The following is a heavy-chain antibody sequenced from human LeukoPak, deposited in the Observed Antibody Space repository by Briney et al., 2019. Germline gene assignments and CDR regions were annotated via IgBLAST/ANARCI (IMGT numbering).Heavy chain of an antibody. D-gene: IGHD1-26*01. J-gene: IGHJ4*02. CDR1: GYTFTNYH. CDR3: ATDPVRATGLGGSDY. Sequence: ASVKVSCKTSGYTFTNYHIHWVRQAPGQEPEWMGIIHPDGGGTTYAQKFQGRVTMTSDLSTSTVYMQLNSLRSEDTAVYYCATDPVRATGLGGSDYWGQGTLVTVSS. CDR2: IHPDGGGT. V-gene: IGHV1-46*01.